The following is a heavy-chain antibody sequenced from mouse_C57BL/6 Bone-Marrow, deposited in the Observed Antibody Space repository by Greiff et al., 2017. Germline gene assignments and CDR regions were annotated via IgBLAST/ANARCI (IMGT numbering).Heavy chain of an antibody. J-gene: IGHJ4*01. CDR1: GYTFTNYW. D-gene: IGHD1-1*01. CDR2: IYPGGGYT. CDR3: ARSGSSYSYAMDY. V-gene: IGHV1-63*01. Sequence: VQLQQSGAKLVRPGTSVKMSCKASGYTFTNYWIGWAKQRPGHGLEWIGDIYPGGGYTNYNEKFKGKATLTVDKSSSTAYMQFSSLTSEDSAIYYCARSGSSYSYAMDYWGQGTSVTVSS.